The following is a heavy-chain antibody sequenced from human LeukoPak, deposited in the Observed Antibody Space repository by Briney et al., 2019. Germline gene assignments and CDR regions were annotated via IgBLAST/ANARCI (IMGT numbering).Heavy chain of an antibody. CDR2: FYHSGST. V-gene: IGHV4-38-2*02. CDR1: GYSISSGYY. Sequence: SETLSLTCVVSGYSISSGYYWGWIRQPPGKGLEYIGTFYHSGSTYYNPSLKSRVTISIDTSKNHFSLKLSSVTAADTAVYYCVRDSSAWSRDYWGQGILVTVSS. D-gene: IGHD6-19*01. CDR3: VRDSSAWSRDY. J-gene: IGHJ4*02.